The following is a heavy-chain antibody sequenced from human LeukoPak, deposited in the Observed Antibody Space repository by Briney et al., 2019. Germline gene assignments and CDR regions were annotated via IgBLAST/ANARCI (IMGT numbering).Heavy chain of an antibody. CDR2: IRYDGSNK. CDR1: GFIFSSYW. J-gene: IGHJ4*02. V-gene: IGHV3-30*02. Sequence: GGSLRLSCAASGFIFSSYWMSWVRQAPGKGLEWVAFIRYDGSNKYYADSVKGRFTISRDNSKNTLYLQMNSLRAEDTAVYYCAKDLLYCSRSSCYFPFDYWGQGTLVTVSS. CDR3: AKDLLYCSRSSCYFPFDY. D-gene: IGHD2-2*01.